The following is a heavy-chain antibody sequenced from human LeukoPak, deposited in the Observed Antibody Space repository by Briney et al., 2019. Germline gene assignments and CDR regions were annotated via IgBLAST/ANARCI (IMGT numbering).Heavy chain of an antibody. CDR2: IFLSGNT. V-gene: IGHV4-38-2*02. D-gene: IGHD1-26*01. Sequence: SETLSLTCTVSGYSVNNGSYWGWIRRPPGKGLERIGNIFLSGNTYYNPSLQSRVTISVDTSKNQFSLKLSSVTAADTAVYHCATLSALGSPFNIWGQGTLVTVYS. J-gene: IGHJ3*02. CDR1: GYSVNNGSY. CDR3: ATLSALGSPFNI.